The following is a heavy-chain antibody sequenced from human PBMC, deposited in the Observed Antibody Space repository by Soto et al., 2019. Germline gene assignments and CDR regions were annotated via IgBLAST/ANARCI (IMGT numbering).Heavy chain of an antibody. CDR1: GGSISSGGYY. CDR3: ARVVLVAYYYDSSGYSEGFFDI. D-gene: IGHD3-22*01. Sequence: SETLSLTCTVSGGSISSGGYYWSWIRQHPGKGLEWIGYIYYSGSTYYNPSLKSRVTISVDTSKNQFSLKLSSVTAADTAVYYCARVVLVAYYYDSSGYSEGFFDIWGQGTMVTVSS. J-gene: IGHJ3*02. V-gene: IGHV4-31*03. CDR2: IYYSGST.